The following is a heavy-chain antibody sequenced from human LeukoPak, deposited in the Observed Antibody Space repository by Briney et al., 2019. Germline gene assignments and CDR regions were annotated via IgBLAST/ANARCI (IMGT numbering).Heavy chain of an antibody. J-gene: IGHJ2*01. Sequence: AGGSLRLSCAASGFTFSSYSMNWVRQAPGKGVEWVSSISSSSSYIYYADSVKGRFTISRDNAKNSLYLQMNSLRAEDTAVYYCARAYYYGSGSYPRYFDLWGRGTLVTVSS. D-gene: IGHD3-10*01. V-gene: IGHV3-21*01. CDR1: GFTFSSYS. CDR2: ISSSSSYI. CDR3: ARAYYYGSGSYPRYFDL.